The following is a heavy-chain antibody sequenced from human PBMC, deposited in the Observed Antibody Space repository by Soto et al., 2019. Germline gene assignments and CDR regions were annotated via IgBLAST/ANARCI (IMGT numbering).Heavy chain of an antibody. J-gene: IGHJ6*02. Sequence: QVQLVQSGAEVKKPGASVKVSCKASGYTFTSYGISWVRQAPGQGLEWMGWISAYNGNTNYAQKLQGRVTTTTDTYPRTAYMGLRSPRSDDTAVDYCARNVSGRDFCSGSRHYYYYYGMDVWGQGTTVTVSS. CDR1: GYTFTSYG. V-gene: IGHV1-18*01. CDR2: ISAYNGNT. D-gene: IGHD3-3*01. CDR3: ARNVSGRDFCSGSRHYYYYYGMDV.